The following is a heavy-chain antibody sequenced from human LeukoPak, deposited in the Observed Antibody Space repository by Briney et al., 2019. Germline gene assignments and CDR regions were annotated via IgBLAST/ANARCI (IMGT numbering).Heavy chain of an antibody. D-gene: IGHD3-22*01. Sequence: ASVKVSCKASGYTFTSYGISWVRQAPGQGLEWMGWISAYNGNTNYAQKLQGRVTMTTDTSTRTAYMELRSLRSDDTAVYYCARVRVRDTYYYDSSGYYQYYFDYWGQGTLVTVSS. CDR1: GYTFTSYG. CDR2: ISAYNGNT. V-gene: IGHV1-18*01. J-gene: IGHJ4*02. CDR3: ARVRVRDTYYYDSSGYYQYYFDY.